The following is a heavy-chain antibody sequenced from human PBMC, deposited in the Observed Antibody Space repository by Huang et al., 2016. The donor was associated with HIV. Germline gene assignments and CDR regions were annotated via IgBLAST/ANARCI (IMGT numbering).Heavy chain of an antibody. CDR3: TTWISTAAGGN. Sequence: EVQLIESGGGLVKPGSSLRLSCEGSGFSFSTVWMSGVRQTPGKGREWVALIKNSLEGGTTDYAAPGRGRFISSRDDSKNRMDLQMHDLKAADTAVYYCTTWISTAAGGNWGQGTLVTVSS. V-gene: IGHV3-15*01. CDR1: GFSFSTVW. J-gene: IGHJ4*02. D-gene: IGHD2-15*01. CDR2: IKNSLEGGTT.